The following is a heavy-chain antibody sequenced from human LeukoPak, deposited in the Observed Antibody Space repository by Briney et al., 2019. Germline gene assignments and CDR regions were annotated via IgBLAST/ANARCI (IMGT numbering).Heavy chain of an antibody. CDR3: ARVLYGDHFDC. D-gene: IGHD4-17*01. CDR1: GGSISSYD. CDR2: IYYGGST. V-gene: IGHV4-59*08. J-gene: IGHJ4*02. Sequence: SETLSLTCTVSGGSISSYDWSWIRQPPGKGLEWVGYIYYGGSTNYNPSLKSRVTISVDTSKNQFSLKLSSVTAADTAVYFCARVLYGDHFDCWGQGTLVTVSS.